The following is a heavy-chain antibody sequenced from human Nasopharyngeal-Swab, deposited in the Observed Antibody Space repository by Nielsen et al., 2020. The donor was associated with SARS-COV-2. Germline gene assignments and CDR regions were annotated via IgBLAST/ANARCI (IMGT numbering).Heavy chain of an antibody. J-gene: IGHJ4*02. Sequence: GESLKISCAASGFNFSRYGVHWVRQAPGKGLDWVATFSSDARSEFYGDSVRGRFTISRDNSKNTLYVQMNSLRPEDTAVYYCASDYYDSGGSGHWGQGTLVTVSS. D-gene: IGHD3-22*01. V-gene: IGHV3-30*04. CDR3: ASDYYDSGGSGH. CDR1: GFNFSRYG. CDR2: FSSDARSE.